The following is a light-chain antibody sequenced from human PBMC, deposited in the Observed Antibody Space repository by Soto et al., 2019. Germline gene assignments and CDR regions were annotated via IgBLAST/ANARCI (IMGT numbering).Light chain of an antibody. CDR2: GAS. CDR3: QQYGSSNT. V-gene: IGKV3-20*01. Sequence: EIVMTHSPATLSVSPCERATLSFRASQSVSSYLAWYQQKPGQAPRLLIYGASSRASGIPDRFSGSGSGTDFTLTISRLEPEDFAVYYCQQYGSSNTFGPGTKVDIK. CDR1: QSVSSY. J-gene: IGKJ3*01.